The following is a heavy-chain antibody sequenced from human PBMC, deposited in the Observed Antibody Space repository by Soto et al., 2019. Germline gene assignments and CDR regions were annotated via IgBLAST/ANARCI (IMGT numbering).Heavy chain of an antibody. J-gene: IGHJ5*02. V-gene: IGHV4-59*01. CDR3: ARTDYDFWSGYYKGLIRWFDP. Sequence: PSETLSLTCTVSGGSISSYYWSWIRQPPGKGLEWIGYIYYSGSTNYNPSLKSRVTISVDTSKNQFSLKLSSVTAADTAVYYCARTDYDFWSGYYKGLIRWFDPWGQGTLVTVSS. D-gene: IGHD3-3*01. CDR2: IYYSGST. CDR1: GGSISSYY.